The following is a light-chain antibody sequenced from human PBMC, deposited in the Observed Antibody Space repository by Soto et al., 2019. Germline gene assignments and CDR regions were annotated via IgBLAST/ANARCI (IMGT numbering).Light chain of an antibody. CDR1: QSVSSSY. J-gene: IGKJ1*01. CDR3: QQYGSSPPWT. V-gene: IGKV3-20*01. CDR2: GAS. Sequence: EIVLTQSPGTLSLSPGERVTLSCRASQSVSSSYLAWYQQKPGQAPRLLIYGASSRATGIPDRFSGSGSGTDFTLSISRLEPEDFAVYYCQQYGSSPPWTFGQGTKVE.